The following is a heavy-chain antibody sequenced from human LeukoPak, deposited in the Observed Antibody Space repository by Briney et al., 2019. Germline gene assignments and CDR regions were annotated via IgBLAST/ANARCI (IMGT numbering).Heavy chain of an antibody. CDR3: ARGWGRYQLLYRLDHWFDP. CDR2: INHSGST. J-gene: IGHJ5*02. CDR1: GGSFSGYY. Sequence: PSETLSLTCAVYGGSFSGYYWSWIRQPPGKGLEWIGEINHSGSTNYNPSLKSRVIISVDTSKNQFSLKLSSVTAADTAVYYCARGWGRYQLLYRLDHWFDPWGQGTLVTVSS. V-gene: IGHV4-34*01. D-gene: IGHD2-2*02.